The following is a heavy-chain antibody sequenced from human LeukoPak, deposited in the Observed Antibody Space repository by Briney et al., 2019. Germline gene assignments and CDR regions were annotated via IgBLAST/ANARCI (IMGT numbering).Heavy chain of an antibody. CDR3: ARDRGSGVVVITYYYYGMDV. D-gene: IGHD3-22*01. V-gene: IGHV1-69*04. CDR1: GGTFSSYA. CDR2: IIPILGIA. Sequence: GASVKVSCKASGGTFSSYAISWVRQAPGQGLEWMGRIIPILGIANYAQKFQGRVTITADKSTSTAYMELSSLRSEDTAVYYCARDRGSGVVVITYYYYGMDVWGQGTTVTVSS. J-gene: IGHJ6*02.